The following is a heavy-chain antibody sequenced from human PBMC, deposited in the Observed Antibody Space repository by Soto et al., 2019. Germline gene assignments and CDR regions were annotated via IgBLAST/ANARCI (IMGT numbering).Heavy chain of an antibody. J-gene: IGHJ4*02. CDR3: ARDGSGNYFAY. D-gene: IGHD2-15*01. CDR2: IYYSGSP. CDR1: GGSISSYY. Sequence: XXTLSLPCTVSGGSISSYYWXWILQPPGKGLDWIDYIYYSGSPNYTPPLKSRVTIPVDTSKTQFSLKLRSLTAADTAVFYCARDGSGNYFAYWAQGTLVTVSS. V-gene: IGHV4-59*01.